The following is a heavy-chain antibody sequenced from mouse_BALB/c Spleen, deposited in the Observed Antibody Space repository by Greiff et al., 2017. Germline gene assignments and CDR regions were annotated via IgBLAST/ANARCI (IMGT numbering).Heavy chain of an antibody. CDR2: INPDSSTI. CDR3: ARPYYRYDGAWFAY. CDR1: GFDFSRYW. J-gene: IGHJ3*01. V-gene: IGHV4-1*02. Sequence: EVKVEESGGGLVQPGGSLKLSCAASGFDFSRYWMSWVRQAPGKGLEWIGEINPDSSTINYTPSLKDKFIISRDNAKNTLYLQMSKVRSEDTALYYCARPYYRYDGAWFAYWGQGTLVTVSA. D-gene: IGHD2-14*01.